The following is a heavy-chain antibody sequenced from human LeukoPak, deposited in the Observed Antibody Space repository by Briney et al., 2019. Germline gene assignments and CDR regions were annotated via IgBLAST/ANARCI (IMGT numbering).Heavy chain of an antibody. D-gene: IGHD3-22*01. CDR3: ARVPDSSGYYYGNAFDI. V-gene: IGHV3-7*01. Sequence: GGSLRLSCAASGFTFSSYWMSWVRQAPGKGLEWVANIKQDGSEKYYVDSVKGRFTISRDNAKNSLYLQMNSLRAEDTAVYYCARVPDSSGYYYGNAFDIWGQGTMVTVSS. CDR2: IKQDGSEK. CDR1: GFTFSSYW. J-gene: IGHJ3*02.